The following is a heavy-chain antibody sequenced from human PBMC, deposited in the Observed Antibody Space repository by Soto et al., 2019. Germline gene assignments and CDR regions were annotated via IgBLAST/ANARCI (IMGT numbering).Heavy chain of an antibody. V-gene: IGHV1-69*01. Sequence: QVQLVQSGAEVKKPGSSVKVSCKASGGTFGSYAFSWVRQAPGQGLEWMGGIIPVSGAAHYAQKFQGRVTITADESTSTAYMEGSSLSSQDTAVYYCATALGCRSTSCTLDYWGQGTRVIVSS. CDR2: IIPVSGAA. CDR1: GGTFGSYA. D-gene: IGHD2-2*01. J-gene: IGHJ4*02. CDR3: ATALGCRSTSCTLDY.